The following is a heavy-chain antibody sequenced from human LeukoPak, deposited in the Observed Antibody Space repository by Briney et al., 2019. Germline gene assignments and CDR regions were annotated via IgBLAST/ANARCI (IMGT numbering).Heavy chain of an antibody. J-gene: IGHJ4*02. Sequence: ASVKVSCKASGYTFTGYYMHWVRQATGQGLEWMGWMNPNSGNTGYAQKFQGRVTMTRNTSISTAYMELSSLRSEDTAVYYCARLHIWELDYWGQGTLVTVSS. V-gene: IGHV1-8*02. D-gene: IGHD1-7*01. CDR3: ARLHIWELDY. CDR2: MNPNSGNT. CDR1: GYTFTGYY.